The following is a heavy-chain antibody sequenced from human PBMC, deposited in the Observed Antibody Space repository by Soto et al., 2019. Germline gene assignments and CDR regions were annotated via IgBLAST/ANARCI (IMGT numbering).Heavy chain of an antibody. CDR1: RAPISSRSYY. J-gene: IGHJ6*02. CDR3: ASPLYSSSWYSTPLYYYYGMDV. D-gene: IGHD6-13*01. V-gene: IGHV4-39*01. CDR2: IYYSGST. Sequence: SETLSLTCTATRAPISSRSYYWGCIRHPTGKGLEWIGSIYYSGSTYYNPSLKSRVTISVDTSKNQFSLKLSSVTAADTAVYYCASPLYSSSWYSTPLYYYYGMDVWGQGTTVT.